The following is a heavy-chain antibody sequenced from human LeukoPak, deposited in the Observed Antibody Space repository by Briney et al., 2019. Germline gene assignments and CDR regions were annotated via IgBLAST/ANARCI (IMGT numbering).Heavy chain of an antibody. J-gene: IGHJ4*02. CDR3: VRGNDYGGPHY. CDR2: ISSSSTI. CDR1: GFTFSSYS. Sequence: GGSLRLSCAASGFTFSSYSMNWVRQAPGKGLEWVSYISSSSTIYYADSVKGRFTISRDNGKNTLFLQMNSLRAEDAAVYYCVRGNDYGGPHYWGQGTLVTVSS. D-gene: IGHD4-23*01. V-gene: IGHV3-48*04.